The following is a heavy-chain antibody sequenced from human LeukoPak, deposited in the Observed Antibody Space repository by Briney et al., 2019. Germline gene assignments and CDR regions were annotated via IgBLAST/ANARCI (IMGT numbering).Heavy chain of an antibody. CDR3: ARDCTGGSCGDAFDI. V-gene: IGHV3-53*01. J-gene: IGHJ3*02. D-gene: IGHD2-15*01. CDR1: RFTVSSNY. Sequence: GGSLRLSCAASRFTVSSNYMSWVSQAPGKGLEWVSVIYSGGSTYYADSVKGRFTISRDNSKNTLYLQMNSLRAEDTAVYYCARDCTGGSCGDAFDIWGQGTMVTVSS. CDR2: IYSGGST.